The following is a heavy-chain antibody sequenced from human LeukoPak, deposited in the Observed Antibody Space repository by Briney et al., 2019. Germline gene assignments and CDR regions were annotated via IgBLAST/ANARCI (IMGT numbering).Heavy chain of an antibody. J-gene: IGHJ4*02. Sequence: ASVKVSCKASGGTFSSYAISWVRQAPGQGLEWMGRIIPIFGTANYAQKFQGRVTITTDESTGTAYMELSSLRSEDTAMYYCARGRLRADSSRYDYWGQGTLVTVSS. CDR2: IIPIFGTA. D-gene: IGHD3-22*01. CDR3: ARGRLRADSSRYDY. CDR1: GGTFSSYA. V-gene: IGHV1-69*05.